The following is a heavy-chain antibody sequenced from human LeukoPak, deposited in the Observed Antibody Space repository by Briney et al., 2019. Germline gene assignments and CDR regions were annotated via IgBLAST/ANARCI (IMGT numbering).Heavy chain of an antibody. J-gene: IGHJ4*01. Sequence: GGSLRLSCAASGFTFSSYAMHWVRQAPGKGLEWVAVISYDGSDKYYADSVKGRFTISRDNSKNTLYLQMNSLRAEDTAVYYCATEFFGDVYNFWGHGTLVTVSS. D-gene: IGHD2-21*01. CDR1: GFTFSSYA. CDR3: ATEFFGDVYNF. V-gene: IGHV3-30*03. CDR2: ISYDGSDK.